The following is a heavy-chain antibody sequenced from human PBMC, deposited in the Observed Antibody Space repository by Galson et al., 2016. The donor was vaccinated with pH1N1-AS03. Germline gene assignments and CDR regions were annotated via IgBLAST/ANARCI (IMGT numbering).Heavy chain of an antibody. CDR2: ISDSGATA. J-gene: IGHJ4*02. V-gene: IGHV3-23*01. D-gene: IGHD2-15*01. Sequence: SLRLSCADSGFTFGNYAMNWVRQAPGRGLEWVSTISDSGATAFYADSVKGRFTISRDNSKNSLYLQMNSLRVEDTAVYYCARKGLPDNWGQGILVTVSS. CDR1: GFTFGNYA. CDR3: ARKGLPDN.